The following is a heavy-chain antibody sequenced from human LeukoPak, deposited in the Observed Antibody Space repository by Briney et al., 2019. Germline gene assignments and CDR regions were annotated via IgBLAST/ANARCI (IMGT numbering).Heavy chain of an antibody. J-gene: IGHJ3*02. Sequence: GGSLRLSCAASGFTFDDYGMHWVRQAPGKGLEWVSGISWNSGTIIYADSVKGRFTISRDNAKNSLYLQMNSLRPEDTAFYYCAKEGVTVTPEDSAFDIWGQGTMVTVSS. CDR3: AKEGVTVTPEDSAFDI. D-gene: IGHD4-17*01. V-gene: IGHV3-9*01. CDR1: GFTFDDYG. CDR2: ISWNSGTI.